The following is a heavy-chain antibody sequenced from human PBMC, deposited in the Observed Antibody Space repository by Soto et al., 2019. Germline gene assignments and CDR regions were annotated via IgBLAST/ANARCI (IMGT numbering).Heavy chain of an antibody. CDR2: ISGSGGST. Sequence: GGSLRLSCAASGCTFSSYWMHWVRQAPGKGLEWVSAISGSGGSTYYADSVKGRFTISRDKSKNTLYLQMNSLRAEDTAAYYCAKRGGSTVLDAFDIWGQGTMVTVSS. J-gene: IGHJ3*02. V-gene: IGHV3-23*01. CDR1: GCTFSSYW. CDR3: AKRGGSTVLDAFDI. D-gene: IGHD4-4*01.